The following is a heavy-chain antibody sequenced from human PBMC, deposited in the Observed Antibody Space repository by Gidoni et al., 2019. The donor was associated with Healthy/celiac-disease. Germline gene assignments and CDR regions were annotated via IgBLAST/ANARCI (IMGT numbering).Heavy chain of an antibody. CDR2: ISSSSSYI. CDR3: ARERIYDSSGYHRTFDY. Sequence: EVQLVESGGGLVKPGGSLRLSWAATGFTFSRHSMNWVRQAPGKGLECVSSISSSSSYIYYADSVKGRFTISRDNAKNSLYLQMNSLRAEDTAVYYCARERIYDSSGYHRTFDYWGQGTLVTVSS. J-gene: IGHJ4*02. V-gene: IGHV3-21*01. CDR1: GFTFSRHS. D-gene: IGHD3-22*01.